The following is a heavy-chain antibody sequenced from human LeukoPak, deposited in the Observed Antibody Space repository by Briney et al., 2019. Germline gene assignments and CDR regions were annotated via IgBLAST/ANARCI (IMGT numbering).Heavy chain of an antibody. CDR3: ASSKYNWNWRYNWFDP. Sequence: SETLSLTCAVYGGSFSRYYWSWIRQPPGKGLEWIGEINHSGSTNYNPSLKSRVTISVDTSKNQFSLKLSSVTAADTAVYYCASSKYNWNWRYNWFDPWGQGTLVTVSS. V-gene: IGHV4-34*01. CDR2: INHSGST. D-gene: IGHD1-7*01. J-gene: IGHJ5*02. CDR1: GGSFSRYY.